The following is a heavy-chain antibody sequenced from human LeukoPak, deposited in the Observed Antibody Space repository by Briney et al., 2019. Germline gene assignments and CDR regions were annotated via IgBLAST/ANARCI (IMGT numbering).Heavy chain of an antibody. CDR1: GYTSTSYG. V-gene: IGHV1-18*01. J-gene: IGHJ6*03. CDR2: ISAYNGNT. CDR3: ARGTPSYYYYMDV. Sequence: ASVTVSCKASGYTSTSYGISWVRQAPGQGLEWMGWISAYNGNTNYAQKLQGRVTMTTDTSTSTAYKELRSLRSDDTAVYYCARGTPSYYYYMDVWGKGTTVTVSS. D-gene: IGHD1-14*01.